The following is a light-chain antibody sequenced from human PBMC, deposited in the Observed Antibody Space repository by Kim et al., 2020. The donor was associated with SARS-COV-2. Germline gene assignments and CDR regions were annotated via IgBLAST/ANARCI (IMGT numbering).Light chain of an antibody. Sequence: EIVLTQSPATLSLSPGERATLSCRASQSVSSFLAWYQQKLGQAPRLLIYDASRRATGIPARFSGSGSGTDFTLAISSLEPEDFAVYYCQQRTNWITFGQGTRLEIK. CDR2: DAS. V-gene: IGKV3-11*01. CDR1: QSVSSF. J-gene: IGKJ5*01. CDR3: QQRTNWIT.